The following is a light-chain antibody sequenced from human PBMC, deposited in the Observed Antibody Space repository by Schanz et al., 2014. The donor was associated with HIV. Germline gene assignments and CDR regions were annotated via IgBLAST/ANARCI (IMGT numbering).Light chain of an antibody. Sequence: EIVLTQSPGTLSLSPGERATLSCRASQSVSSNLAWYQQKSGQAPRLLIFGASNRATGIPGRFSGSGSGTDFTLSISRLEPEDFAVYYCQQYGRSPYTFGQGTKVEIK. CDR1: QSVSSN. CDR2: GAS. CDR3: QQYGRSPYT. J-gene: IGKJ2*01. V-gene: IGKV3-20*01.